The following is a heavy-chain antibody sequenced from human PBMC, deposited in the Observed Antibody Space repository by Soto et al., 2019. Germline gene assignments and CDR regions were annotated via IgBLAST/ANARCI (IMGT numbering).Heavy chain of an antibody. J-gene: IGHJ4*02. V-gene: IGHV1-69*09. D-gene: IGHD2-2*01. CDR1: GGTFVRHV. CDR3: ATPACAATWCSPSHNLDH. Sequence: QVQLVQSGAEVKKPESSVKVSCKTSGGTFVRHVISWVRQAPGQGPEWMGKINPLSGISNYAQKFQDRVTFTAATHSSTAYMELSSLRSDDTAVYYCATPACAATWCSPSHNLDHWGQGTLVTVSS. CDR2: INPLSGIS.